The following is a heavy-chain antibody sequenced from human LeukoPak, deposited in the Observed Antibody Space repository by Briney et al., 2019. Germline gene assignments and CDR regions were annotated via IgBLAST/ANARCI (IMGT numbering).Heavy chain of an antibody. CDR2: ISSSSRYI. J-gene: IGHJ5*02. D-gene: IGHD3-3*01. CDR3: ATNPRLEWLP. V-gene: IGHV3-21*01. Sequence: SGGSLRLSSAASGFTFSSYSMNWVRQAPGKGLEWVSSISSSSRYIYYADSVKGRFTISRDNTKNSLYLQMNSLRAEDTAVYYCATNPRLEWLPWGQGTLVTVSS. CDR1: GFTFSSYS.